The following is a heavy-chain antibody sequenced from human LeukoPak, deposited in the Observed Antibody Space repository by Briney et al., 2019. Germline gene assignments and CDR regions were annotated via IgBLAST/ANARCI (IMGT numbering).Heavy chain of an antibody. CDR3: ARILEKNKLDY. Sequence: SETLSLTCTVSGGSISSGDYYWSWIRQPPGKGLEWIGYIYYSGSTYYNPSLKSRVTISVDTSKNQFSLKLSSVTAADTAVYYCARILEKNKLDYWGQGTLVTVSS. CDR2: IYYSGST. J-gene: IGHJ4*02. D-gene: IGHD2-15*01. V-gene: IGHV4-30-4*01. CDR1: GGSISSGDYY.